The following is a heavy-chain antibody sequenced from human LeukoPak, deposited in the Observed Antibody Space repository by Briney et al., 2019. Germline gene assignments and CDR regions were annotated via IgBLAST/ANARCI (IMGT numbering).Heavy chain of an antibody. D-gene: IGHD3-22*01. CDR3: ARVGDSSGYYYFLDY. CDR1: GGSISSYY. V-gene: IGHV4-59*01. CDR2: IYYSGST. J-gene: IGHJ4*02. Sequence: PSETLSLTCTVSGGSISSYYWSWIRQPPGKGLEWIGYIYYSGSTNYNPSLKSRVTISVDTPKNQFSLKLSSVTAADTAVYYCARVGDSSGYYYFLDYWGQGTLVTVSS.